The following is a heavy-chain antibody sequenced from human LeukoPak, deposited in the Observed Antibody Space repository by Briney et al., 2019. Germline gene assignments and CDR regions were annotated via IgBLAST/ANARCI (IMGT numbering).Heavy chain of an antibody. CDR3: ARGGRAAAGSLYYYYGMDV. V-gene: IGHV4-34*01. CDR1: GGSFSGYY. Sequence: SETLSLTCAVYGGSFSGYYWSWIRQPPGKGLEWIGEINHSGSTNHNPSLKSRVTISVDTSKNQFSLKLSSVTAADTAVYYCARGGRAAAGSLYYYYGMDVWGQGTTVTVSS. CDR2: INHSGST. D-gene: IGHD6-13*01. J-gene: IGHJ6*02.